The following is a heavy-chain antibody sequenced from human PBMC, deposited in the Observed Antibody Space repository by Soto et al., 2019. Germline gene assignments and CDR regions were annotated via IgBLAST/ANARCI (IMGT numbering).Heavy chain of an antibody. CDR3: ARGGVLVPAAIYYGMGV. V-gene: IGHV3-30-3*01. D-gene: IGHD2-2*02. CDR2: ISYDGSNK. Sequence: QVQLVESGGGVVQPGRSLRLSCAASGFTFSSYAMEWVRQAPGKGLEWVALISYDGSNKYYADSVKGRFTISRDKSKNTLYLQMNSLRAEDTAVYYCARGGVLVPAAIYYGMGVWGQGTTVTVSS. J-gene: IGHJ6*02. CDR1: GFTFSSYA.